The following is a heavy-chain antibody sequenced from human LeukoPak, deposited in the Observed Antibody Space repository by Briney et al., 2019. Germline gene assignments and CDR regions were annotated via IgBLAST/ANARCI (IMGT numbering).Heavy chain of an antibody. D-gene: IGHD3-10*01. CDR1: GDSVSSNSAA. J-gene: IGHJ4*02. CDR3: ARLGSGSNY. Sequence: SQTLSLTCAISGDSVSSNSAAWIWIRQSPSRGLEWLGRTYYRSKWYTEYAVSVKNRITINPDTSKNQFSLQLSSVNPEDTAVYYCARLGSGSNYWGQGTLVTVSS. CDR2: TYYRSKWYT. V-gene: IGHV6-1*01.